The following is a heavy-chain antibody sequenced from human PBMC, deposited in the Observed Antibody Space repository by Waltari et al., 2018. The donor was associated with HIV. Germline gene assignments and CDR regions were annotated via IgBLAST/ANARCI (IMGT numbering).Heavy chain of an antibody. CDR2: ISYDGSNK. J-gene: IGHJ4*02. D-gene: IGHD6-19*01. V-gene: IGHV3-30*18. Sequence: QVQLVESGGGVVQPGRSLRLSCAASGFTFSSYGMHWVRQAPGKGLEWVVVISYDGSNKYYADSVKGRFTISRDNSKNTLYLQMNSLRAEDTAVYYCAKEYSSGWPFDYWGQGTLVTVSS. CDR1: GFTFSSYG. CDR3: AKEYSSGWPFDY.